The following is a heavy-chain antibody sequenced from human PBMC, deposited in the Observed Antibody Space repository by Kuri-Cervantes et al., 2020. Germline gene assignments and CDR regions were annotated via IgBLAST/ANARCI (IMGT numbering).Heavy chain of an antibody. V-gene: IGHV2-5*02. Sequence: SGPTLVKPTQTLTLTCTFSGFSLSTSGVGVGWIRQPPGKALEWLALIYWDDDKRYSPSLKSRLTITKDTSKNQVVLTMTNMDPVDTAPYYCAHTTGGGGYYDFWSGFDYWGQGTLVTVSS. CDR3: AHTTGGGGYYDFWSGFDY. CDR1: GFSLSTSGVG. J-gene: IGHJ4*02. CDR2: IYWDDDK. D-gene: IGHD3-3*01.